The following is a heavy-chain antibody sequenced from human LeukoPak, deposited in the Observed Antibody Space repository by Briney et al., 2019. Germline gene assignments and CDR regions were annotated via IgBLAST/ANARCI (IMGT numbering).Heavy chain of an antibody. J-gene: IGHJ4*02. V-gene: IGHV4-4*07. CDR2: IYTSGST. D-gene: IGHD1-26*01. Sequence: SETLSLTCNVPGDSISSYYWSWIRQPAGKGLEWIGRIYTSGSTNYNPSLRSRVTMSVDTSKNQFSLQLSSVTAADTAVYYCAREFSGSYRALDYWGQGTLVTVSS. CDR3: AREFSGSYRALDY. CDR1: GDSISSYY.